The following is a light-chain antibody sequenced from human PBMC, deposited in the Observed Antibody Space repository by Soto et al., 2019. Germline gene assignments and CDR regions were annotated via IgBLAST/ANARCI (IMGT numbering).Light chain of an antibody. CDR1: QSVSSY. CDR3: QQRSNWLT. J-gene: IGKJ4*01. Sequence: IVMTQSPATLSVSPGERATLSCRASQSVSSYLAWYQQKPGQAPSLLIYDASNRATGIPARFSGSGSGTEFTLTISSLEPEDFAVYYCQQRSNWLTFGGGTKVDIK. CDR2: DAS. V-gene: IGKV3-11*01.